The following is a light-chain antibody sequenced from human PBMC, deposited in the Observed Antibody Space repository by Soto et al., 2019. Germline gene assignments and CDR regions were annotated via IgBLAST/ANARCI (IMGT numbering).Light chain of an antibody. CDR3: QHCANAPIT. V-gene: IGKV1-39*01. CDR2: AAS. Sequence: LTASVGDRVNMTCRASRSISRYLSWYQQKPGKAPNLLIYAASSLQSGVPSRFSGAGSGTDFTLTISSLQPEDFATYYCQHCANAPITFGQGTRLEIK. CDR1: RSISRY. J-gene: IGKJ5*01.